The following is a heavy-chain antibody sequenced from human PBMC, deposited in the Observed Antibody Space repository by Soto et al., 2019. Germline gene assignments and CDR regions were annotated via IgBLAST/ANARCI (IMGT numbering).Heavy chain of an antibody. CDR2: IYHAGSV. J-gene: IGHJ6*02. Sequence: SETLSLTCAVSGYSIASGYYWAWIRQSPGKGLEWIGSIYHAGSVYYNPSLNSRVAVSLDTSKNQFSLKLTSVTAADTAVYYCARAVYCTTANCWDDFHYYNIDVWGQGTAVTVSS. D-gene: IGHD2-2*01. CDR1: GYSIASGYY. CDR3: ARAVYCTTANCWDDFHYYNIDV. V-gene: IGHV4-38-2*01.